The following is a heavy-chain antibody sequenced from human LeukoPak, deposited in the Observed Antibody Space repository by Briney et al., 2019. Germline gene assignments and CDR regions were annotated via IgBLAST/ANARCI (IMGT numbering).Heavy chain of an antibody. CDR2: IYASGST. CDR3: ARDSSSWYGYFQY. J-gene: IGHJ1*01. Sequence: SQTLSLTCNVSGGSISSGTYYWSWIRQPAGKGLEWIGRIYASGSTNYNPSLKSRVTISVDTSKNQFSLQLNSVTPEDTAVYYCARDSSSWYGYFQYWGQGTLVTVSS. D-gene: IGHD3-22*01. V-gene: IGHV4-61*02. CDR1: GGSISSGTYY.